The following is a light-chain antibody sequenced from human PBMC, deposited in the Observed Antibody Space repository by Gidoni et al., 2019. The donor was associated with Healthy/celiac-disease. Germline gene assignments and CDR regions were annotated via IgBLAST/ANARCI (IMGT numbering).Light chain of an antibody. J-gene: IGKJ2*01. CDR3: QQYNSYLVT. Sequence: DIQMTQSPSTLSASVGDRVTITCRPSQSISSWLAWYQQKPGKAPKLLIYKASSIESGVPSRFSGSGSGTEFTLTISSLQPDDFATYYCQQYNSYLVTFGQGTKLEIK. CDR2: KAS. CDR1: QSISSW. V-gene: IGKV1-5*03.